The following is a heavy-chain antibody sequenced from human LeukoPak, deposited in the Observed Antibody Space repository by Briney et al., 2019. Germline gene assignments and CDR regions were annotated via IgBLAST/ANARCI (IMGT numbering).Heavy chain of an antibody. CDR1: GGSISSSSYY. V-gene: IGHV4-39*07. Sequence: PSETLSLTCTVSGGSISSSSYYWGWIRQPPGKGLEWIGSIYYSGSTYYNPSLKSRVTISVDTSKNQFSLKLSSVTAADTAVYYCASGDYGAGSPVKRYWGHGTLVIVSS. D-gene: IGHD3-10*01. CDR3: ASGDYGAGSPVKRY. CDR2: IYYSGST. J-gene: IGHJ4*01.